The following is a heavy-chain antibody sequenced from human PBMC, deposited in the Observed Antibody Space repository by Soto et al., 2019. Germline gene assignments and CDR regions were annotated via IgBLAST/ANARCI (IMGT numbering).Heavy chain of an antibody. Sequence: EVQLVGSGGGLVQPGGSLILSCEASGFTFRNYDMHWVRQGTGKGLEWVSGISAAGDPDYADSVEGRFTISRENAQNSFFLQMNSLRVGDTAVYYCARTDRDFYGLDVWGQGTTVIVSS. CDR1: GFTFRNYD. J-gene: IGHJ6*02. CDR2: ISAAGDP. V-gene: IGHV3-13*05. CDR3: ARTDRDFYGLDV.